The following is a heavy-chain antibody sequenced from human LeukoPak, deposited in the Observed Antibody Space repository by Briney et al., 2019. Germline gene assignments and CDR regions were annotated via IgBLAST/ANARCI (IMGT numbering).Heavy chain of an antibody. J-gene: IGHJ4*02. V-gene: IGHV1-2*02. Sequence: ASVKVSCEASEYTFTGYLMHWVRQAPGQGLEWMGWINPYNGGTNYAQKFQGRVTMTRDTSISTAYMELSRLKSDDTAFYYCARDRRGFSGFAFDYWGQGTLVTVSS. CDR1: EYTFTGYL. D-gene: IGHD5-12*01. CDR3: ARDRRGFSGFAFDY. CDR2: INPYNGGT.